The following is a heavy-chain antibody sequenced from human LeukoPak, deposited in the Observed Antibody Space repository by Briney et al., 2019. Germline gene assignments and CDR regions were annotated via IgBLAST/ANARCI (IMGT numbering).Heavy chain of an antibody. CDR2: ISSSSSTI. J-gene: IGHJ6*03. Sequence: GGSLRLSCAASGFTFSSYSMNWVRQAPGKGLEWVSYISSSSSTIYYADSVKGRFTISRDNAKNSLYLQMNSLRAEDTAVYYCARDRPMGGRGYYYYYMDVWGKGTTVTVSS. CDR3: ARDRPMGGRGYYYYYMDV. CDR1: GFTFSSYS. V-gene: IGHV3-48*01.